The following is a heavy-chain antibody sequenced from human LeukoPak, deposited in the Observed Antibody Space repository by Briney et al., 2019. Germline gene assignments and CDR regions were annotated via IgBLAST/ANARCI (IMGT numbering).Heavy chain of an antibody. D-gene: IGHD5-24*01. J-gene: IGHJ4*02. CDR2: LNSDGSYI. Sequence: GGSLRLSCAASGFTFSNTWMHWVRQVPGKGLEWVSRLNSDGSYISYADSVKGRFTISRDNAKNTLYLQMNNLRAEDTAVYYCAKPHVYNPDYWGRGTLVTVSS. CDR3: AKPHVYNPDY. CDR1: GFTFSNTW. V-gene: IGHV3-74*01.